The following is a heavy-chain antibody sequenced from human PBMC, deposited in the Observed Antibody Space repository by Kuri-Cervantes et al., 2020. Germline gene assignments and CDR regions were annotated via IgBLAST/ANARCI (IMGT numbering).Heavy chain of an antibody. CDR2: ISAYNGNT. D-gene: IGHD3-3*01. Sequence: ASVKVSCKASGYTFTSYGISWVRQAPGQGLEWMGWISAYNGNTNYAQKLQGRVTMTRDTSISTAYMELSRLRSDDTAVYYCARAPGLYDFWSGYYAAFDIWGQGTMVTVSS. J-gene: IGHJ3*02. CDR1: GYTFTSYG. V-gene: IGHV1-18*01. CDR3: ARAPGLYDFWSGYYAAFDI.